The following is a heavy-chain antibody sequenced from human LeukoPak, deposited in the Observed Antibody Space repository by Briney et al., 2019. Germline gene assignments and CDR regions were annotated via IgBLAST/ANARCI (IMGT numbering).Heavy chain of an antibody. CDR1: GGTFSSYA. CDR3: AREGDSRYCSGGSCYRSDNWFDP. D-gene: IGHD2-15*01. V-gene: IGHV1-69*04. Sequence: SVKVSCKASGGTFSSYAISWVRQAPGQGLEWMGRIIPILGIANYAQKFQGRVTITADKSTSTAYMELSSLRSEDTAVYHCAREGDSRYCSGGSCYRSDNWFDPWGQGTLVTVSS. J-gene: IGHJ5*02. CDR2: IIPILGIA.